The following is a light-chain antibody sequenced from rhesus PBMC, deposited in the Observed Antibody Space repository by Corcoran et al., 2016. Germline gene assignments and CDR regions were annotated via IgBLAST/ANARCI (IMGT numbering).Light chain of an antibody. J-gene: IGKJ4*01. Sequence: DIHMTQSPSSLSASVGDKVSITCRASQDISNALAWFQQKPGKAPQLLIYDASILQSGVPSRFSGSGAGTDFTLTISSLQPEDFAVYYCQQRKGYPLTFGGGTEVAIK. V-gene: IGKV1-33*01. CDR2: DAS. CDR3: QQRKGYPLT. CDR1: QDISNA.